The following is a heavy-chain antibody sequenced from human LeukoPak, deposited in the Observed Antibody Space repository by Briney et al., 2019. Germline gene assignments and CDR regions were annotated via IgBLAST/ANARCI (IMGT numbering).Heavy chain of an antibody. CDR3: ARDAYYYDTSGYYILDY. Sequence: PSETLSLTCTVSGGSINNYYWTWVRQSAGKGLEWIGRIYASGDTYYSPSLQSRVTMSVDTSKNQFSLRLNSVTAADTAVYYCARDAYYYDTSGYYILDYWGQGTLVTVSS. CDR1: GGSINNYY. V-gene: IGHV4-4*07. D-gene: IGHD3-22*01. J-gene: IGHJ4*02. CDR2: IYASGDT.